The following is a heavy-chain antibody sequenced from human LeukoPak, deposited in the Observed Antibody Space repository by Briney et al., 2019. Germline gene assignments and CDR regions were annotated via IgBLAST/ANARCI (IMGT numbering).Heavy chain of an antibody. CDR2: IIPIFGTA. CDR1: GGTFSSYA. J-gene: IGHJ4*02. V-gene: IGHV1-69*05. Sequence: SVKVSCKASGGTFSSYAISWVRQAPGQGLEWMGRIIPIFGTANYAQKFQGRVTITTDESTSTAYMELSSLRSEDTAVYYCARVIRPYYDILTGSWEYFDYWGQGTLVTVSS. D-gene: IGHD3-9*01. CDR3: ARVIRPYYDILTGSWEYFDY.